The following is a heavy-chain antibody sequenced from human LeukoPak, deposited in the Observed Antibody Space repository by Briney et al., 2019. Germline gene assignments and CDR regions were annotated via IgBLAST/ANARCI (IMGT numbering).Heavy chain of an antibody. D-gene: IGHD3-3*01. Sequence: ASVTVSCTASGYTFTIYGISWVRQAPGQGLEWMGWISAYNGNTNYAQKLQGRVTMTTDTSTSTAYMELRSLRSDDTAVYYCARAIQLRLPPDYYYYYGMDVWGQGTTVTVSS. CDR3: ARAIQLRLPPDYYYYYGMDV. J-gene: IGHJ6*02. CDR1: GYTFTIYG. CDR2: ISAYNGNT. V-gene: IGHV1-18*01.